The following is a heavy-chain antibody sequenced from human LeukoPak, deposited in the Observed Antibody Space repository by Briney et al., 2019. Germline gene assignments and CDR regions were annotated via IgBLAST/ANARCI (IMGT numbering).Heavy chain of an antibody. CDR3: AKCDSPVAGDFFDY. CDR1: GFTFSSYG. J-gene: IGHJ4*02. V-gene: IGHV3-23*01. CDR2: ISGGGGNT. D-gene: IGHD6-19*01. Sequence: GGSLRLACAASGFTFSSYGMGWVRQAPGQGLEWISGISGGGGNTYYADSVKGRFTISRDNSKNTLYLQMNSLRAEDTAVYYCAKCDSPVAGDFFDYWGQGTLVTVSS.